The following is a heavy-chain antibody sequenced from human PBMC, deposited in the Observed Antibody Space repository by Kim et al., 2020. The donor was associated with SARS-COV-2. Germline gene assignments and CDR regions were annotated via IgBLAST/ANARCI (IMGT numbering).Heavy chain of an antibody. V-gene: IGHV3-74*01. CDR3: ARGPGNSGDWDY. Sequence: TNYADHWKGRLAVSRDNAKNTLYLRMNSLRADDTAVYYWARGPGNSGDWDYWGQGTLVTVSS. J-gene: IGHJ4*02. CDR2: T. D-gene: IGHD1-7*01.